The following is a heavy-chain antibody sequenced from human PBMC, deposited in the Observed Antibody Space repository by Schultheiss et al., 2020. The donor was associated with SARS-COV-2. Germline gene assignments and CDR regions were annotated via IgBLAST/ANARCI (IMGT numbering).Heavy chain of an antibody. Sequence: GSLRLSCAASGFTFSSYEMNWVRQAPGKGLEWVSYISSSSSYIYYADSVKGRFTISRDNAKNSLYLQMNSLRAEDTAVYYCARERAGLYDYVWGSYPDYWGQGTLVTVSS. V-gene: IGHV3-21*05. J-gene: IGHJ4*02. CDR3: ARERAGLYDYVWGSYPDY. CDR1: GFTFSSYE. CDR2: ISSSSSYI. D-gene: IGHD3-16*02.